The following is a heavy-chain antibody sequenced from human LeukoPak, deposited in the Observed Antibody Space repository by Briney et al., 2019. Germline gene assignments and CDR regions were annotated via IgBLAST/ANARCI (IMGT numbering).Heavy chain of an antibody. J-gene: IGHJ3*02. CDR2: ISSSSSYI. D-gene: IGHD5-24*01. V-gene: IGHV3-21*01. Sequence: PGGSLRLSCAASGFTFSSYSMNWVRQAPGKGLEWVSCISSSSSYIYYADSVKSRFTISRDNAKNSLYLQMNSLRAEDTAVYYCARLREMATIRSAFDIWGQGTMVTVSS. CDR3: ARLREMATIRSAFDI. CDR1: GFTFSSYS.